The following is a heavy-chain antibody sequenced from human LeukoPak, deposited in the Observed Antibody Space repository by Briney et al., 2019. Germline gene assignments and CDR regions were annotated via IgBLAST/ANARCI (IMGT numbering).Heavy chain of an antibody. J-gene: IGHJ5*02. V-gene: IGHV5-51*01. Sequence: GESLKISCKGSGYSFTSYWIGWVRQMPGKGLEWMGIIYPGDSDTRYSPSFQGQVTISADKSISTAYLQWSSLKASDTAMYYCAIRKFYYDSIGYYYSESNNWFDPWGQGTLVTVSS. CDR1: GYSFTSYW. CDR2: IYPGDSDT. CDR3: AIRKFYYDSIGYYYSESNNWFDP. D-gene: IGHD3-22*01.